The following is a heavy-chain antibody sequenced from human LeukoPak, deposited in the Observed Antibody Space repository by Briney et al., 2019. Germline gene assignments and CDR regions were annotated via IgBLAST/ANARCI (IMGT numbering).Heavy chain of an antibody. CDR2: ISGGST. Sequence: PGGSLRLSCAASGFTVSSNEMSWVRQAPGKGLEWVSSISGGSTYYADSRKGRFTISRDNSKNTLHLQMNSLRAEDTAVYYCARSSHYSSGWYGALFDYWGQGTLVTVSS. CDR1: GFTVSSNE. J-gene: IGHJ4*02. V-gene: IGHV3-38-3*01. CDR3: ARSSHYSSGWYGALFDY. D-gene: IGHD6-19*01.